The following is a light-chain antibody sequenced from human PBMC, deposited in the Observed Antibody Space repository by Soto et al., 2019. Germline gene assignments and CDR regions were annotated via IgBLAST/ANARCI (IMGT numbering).Light chain of an antibody. CDR3: QRYNNWPLT. CDR2: GAS. CDR1: QSVSRTY. V-gene: IGKV3D-15*01. J-gene: IGKJ4*01. Sequence: MTQSPATLSVSPGERATLSCRASQSVSRTYLAWYQQKPGQAPRLLIYGASSRATGIPDRFSGSGSGTDFTLTITSLEPEDFAVYYCQRYNNWPLTFGGGTKVDIK.